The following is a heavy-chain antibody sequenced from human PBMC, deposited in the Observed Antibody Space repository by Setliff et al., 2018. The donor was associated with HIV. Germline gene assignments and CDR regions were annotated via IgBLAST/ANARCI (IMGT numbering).Heavy chain of an antibody. CDR2: IYSSGST. V-gene: IGHV4-59*05. CDR1: GGSISNYY. Sequence: SETLSLTCTVSGGSISNYYWSWIRQPAEKGLEWIGRIYSSGSTYYNPSLKSRVTKSVDTSKNQFSLKLSSVTAADTAVYYCARQGSSSSWDYWGQGTLVTVSS. D-gene: IGHD6-6*01. CDR3: ARQGSSSSWDY. J-gene: IGHJ4*02.